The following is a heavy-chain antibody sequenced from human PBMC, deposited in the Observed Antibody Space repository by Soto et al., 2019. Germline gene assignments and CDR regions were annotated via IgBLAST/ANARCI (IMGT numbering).Heavy chain of an antibody. CDR1: GFTVSTNY. CDR3: ASGQQVILRYYYGLDV. J-gene: IGHJ6*02. V-gene: IGHV3-53*02. CDR2: IYYDDGST. D-gene: IGHD6-13*01. Sequence: EVQLVETGGGLIQPGGSLSLSCAVSGFTVSTNYMSWVRQAPGKGLEWVSVIYYDDGSTYYADSVTGRFSISRDSSRNTLYLQMNSLRAEDTTVYYCASGQQVILRYYYGLDVWGQGTTVTVSS.